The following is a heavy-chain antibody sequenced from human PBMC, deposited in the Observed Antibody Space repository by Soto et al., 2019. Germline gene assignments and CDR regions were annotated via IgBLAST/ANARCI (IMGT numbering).Heavy chain of an antibody. D-gene: IGHD3-22*01. J-gene: IGHJ4*02. CDR2: INPSGGST. Sequence: ASVKVSCKASGYTFTSYYMHWVRQAPGQGLEWMGIINPSGGSTSYAQKYQGTVTMTRDESTSTAYMELSSLRSEDTAVYYCTSKLQGRYDSSAYYYLDYWGQGTLVTVSS. CDR1: GYTFTSYY. CDR3: TSKLQGRYDSSAYYYLDY. V-gene: IGHV1-46*01.